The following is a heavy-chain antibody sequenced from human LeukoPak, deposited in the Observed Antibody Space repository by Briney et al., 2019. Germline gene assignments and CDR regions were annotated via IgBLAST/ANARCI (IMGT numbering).Heavy chain of an antibody. J-gene: IGHJ6*03. Sequence: SETLSLTCTVSGGSISSGSYYWSWIRQPAGKGLEWIGRIYTSGSTNYNPSLKSRVTISVDTSKNQFSLKLSSVTAADTAVYYCARIGIAAAGTISYCYYMDVWGKGTTVTVSS. CDR1: GGSISSGSYY. CDR3: ARIGIAAAGTISYCYYMDV. CDR2: IYTSGST. D-gene: IGHD6-13*01. V-gene: IGHV4-61*02.